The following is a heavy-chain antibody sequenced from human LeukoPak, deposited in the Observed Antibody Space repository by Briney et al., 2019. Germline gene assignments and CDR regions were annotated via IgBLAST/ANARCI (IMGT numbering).Heavy chain of an antibody. CDR2: IYYSGST. V-gene: IGHV4-39*07. J-gene: IGHJ2*01. Sequence: KSSETLSLTCTVSGGSISSSSYYWGWIRQPPGKGLEWIGSIYYSGSTYYNPSLQSRVTMSVDKSNNQFSLDLTSVTVADTAVYYCGRENGAGTLWGRGTLVIVSS. CDR3: GRENGAGTL. D-gene: IGHD6-13*01. CDR1: GGSISSSSYY.